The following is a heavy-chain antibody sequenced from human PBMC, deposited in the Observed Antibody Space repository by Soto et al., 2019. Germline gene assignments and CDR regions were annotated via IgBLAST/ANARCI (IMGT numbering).Heavy chain of an antibody. CDR2: FGTGGNT. J-gene: IGHJ4*02. Sequence: PGGSLRLSCAASGFTFSSFSMSRVRQAPGKGLEWVSVFGTGGNTYYADSVKGRFTIARDNSKNTLFLQMDSLRAEDTALYYCAKGGRDIGYWGQGTLVTVSS. D-gene: IGHD2-15*01. V-gene: IGHV3-23*01. CDR1: GFTFSSFS. CDR3: AKGGRDIGY.